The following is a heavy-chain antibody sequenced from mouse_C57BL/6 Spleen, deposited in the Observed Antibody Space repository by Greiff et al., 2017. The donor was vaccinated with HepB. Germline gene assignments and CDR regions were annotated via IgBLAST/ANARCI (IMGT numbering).Heavy chain of an antibody. CDR1: GYTFTNYW. D-gene: IGHD2-4*01. J-gene: IGHJ1*03. Sequence: VQLQQSGAELVRPGTSVKMSCKASGYTFTNYWIGWAKQRPGHGLEWIGDIYPGGGYTNYNEKFKGKATLTADKSSSTAYMQFSSLTSEDSAIYYCARGGDYDVGYFDVWGTGTTVTVSS. CDR2: IYPGGGYT. CDR3: ARGGDYDVGYFDV. V-gene: IGHV1-63*01.